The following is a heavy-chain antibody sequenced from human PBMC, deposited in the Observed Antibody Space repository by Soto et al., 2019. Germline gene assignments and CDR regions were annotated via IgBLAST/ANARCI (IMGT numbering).Heavy chain of an antibody. CDR2: ISAYNGDT. V-gene: IGHV1-18*01. CDR1: GYTFTSYG. CDR3: VRDPDGHIDLDY. J-gene: IGHJ4*02. Sequence: QVQLVQSGAEVKEPGASVKISCKASGYTFTSYGISWVRQAPGQGLEWMSWISAYNGDTNYAQKVQGRVNMTTDTSTSTAFMELRSLRFDDKAVYYCVRDPDGHIDLDYWGQGTLVTVSS.